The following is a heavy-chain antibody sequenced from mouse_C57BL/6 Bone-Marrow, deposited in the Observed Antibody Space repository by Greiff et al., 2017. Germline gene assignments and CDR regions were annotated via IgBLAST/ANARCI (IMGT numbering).Heavy chain of an antibody. CDR3: SLFITTVND. Sequence: VHVKQPGAELVKPGASVKLSCTASGFNIKDYYMHWVKQRTEQGLAWIGRIDPEDGETKYDPKFQGKATITADTSSNTAYLQLSSLTSEDTAVYYCSLFITTVNDWGQGTTLTVSS. V-gene: IGHV14-2*01. CDR2: IDPEDGET. CDR1: GFNIKDYY. D-gene: IGHD1-1*01. J-gene: IGHJ2*01.